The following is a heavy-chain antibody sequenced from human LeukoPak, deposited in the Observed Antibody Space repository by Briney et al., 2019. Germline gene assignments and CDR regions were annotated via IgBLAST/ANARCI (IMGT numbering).Heavy chain of an antibody. Sequence: GGSLRLSCAASGFSFSDSYMSWIRQAPGKGLEWVSYISGDSDYTNYADSVNGRFTISRDNAKKSLYLQMNSLTAEDTAVYFCVRDTCDYVRGSPSNWFDPWGQGTLVTVSS. V-gene: IGHV3-11*06. CDR2: ISGDSDYT. CDR1: GFSFSDSY. J-gene: IGHJ5*02. CDR3: VRDTCDYVRGSPSNWFDP. D-gene: IGHD3-16*01.